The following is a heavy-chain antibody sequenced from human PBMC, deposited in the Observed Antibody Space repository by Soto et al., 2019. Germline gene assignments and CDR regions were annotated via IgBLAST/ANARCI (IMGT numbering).Heavy chain of an antibody. CDR2: IYYTGST. D-gene: IGHD3-22*01. V-gene: IGHV4-59*11. J-gene: IGHJ4*02. CDR1: GGSINNHY. CDR3: ARLPAPYYYDSSGFAFDY. Sequence: SETLSLTCTVSGGSINNHYWSWIRQPPGKGLEWIGYIYYTGSTNYNPSLKSRVTMSVDTSKNQFSLNLSSVTAADTAVYYCARLPAPYYYDSSGFAFDYWGQGTLVTVSS.